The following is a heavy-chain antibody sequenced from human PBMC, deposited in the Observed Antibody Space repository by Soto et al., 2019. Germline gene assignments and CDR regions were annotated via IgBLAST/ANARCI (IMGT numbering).Heavy chain of an antibody. CDR3: AKDWVGGSNNYQLDY. Sequence: AGCLGLSCSAALVPFSDYVVHWVRTTPGKGLQWLATISHHGIRTHYADSVMGRFTISRDNFKKVVYLHLSGLRVEDTAIYYCAKDWVGGSNNYQLDYWGQGNEVTVSS. J-gene: IGHJ4*02. CDR2: ISHHGIRT. D-gene: IGHD1-26*01. CDR1: LVPFSDYV. V-gene: IGHV3-30*18.